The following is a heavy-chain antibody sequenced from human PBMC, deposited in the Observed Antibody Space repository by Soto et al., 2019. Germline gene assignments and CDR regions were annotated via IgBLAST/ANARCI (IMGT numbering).Heavy chain of an antibody. CDR1: GFTFSTYW. V-gene: IGHV3-74*01. D-gene: IGHD6-6*01. Sequence: GGSLRLSCAASGFTFSTYWMHWILQAPGKGLVWVSRINSDGSSTSYADSVKGRFTISRDNAKNTLYLQMNSLRAEDTALYYCAREYSSSRYFDYWGQGTLVTVSS. J-gene: IGHJ4*02. CDR2: INSDGSST. CDR3: AREYSSSRYFDY.